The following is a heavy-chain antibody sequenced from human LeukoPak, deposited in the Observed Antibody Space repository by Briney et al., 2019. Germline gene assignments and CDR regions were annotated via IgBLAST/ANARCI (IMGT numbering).Heavy chain of an antibody. CDR3: ARQRDYGEPMYARYLDF. J-gene: IGHJ4*02. D-gene: IGHD4-17*01. CDR2: VYPGDSDT. V-gene: IGHV5-51*01. CDR1: GYSFTTYW. Sequence: GESLKISCKASGYSFTTYWIAWVRQLPGKGLEWMGRVYPGDSDTTYSPSFQGQVTISADKSINTAYLQWSSLEASDTAIYYCARQRDYGEPMYARYLDFWGQGNQVTVSS.